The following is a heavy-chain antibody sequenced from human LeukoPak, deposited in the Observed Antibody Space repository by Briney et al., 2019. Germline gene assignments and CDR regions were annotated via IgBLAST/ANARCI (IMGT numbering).Heavy chain of an antibody. CDR2: INSDGSST. CDR3: VKDSPPRYSGSPPAY. CDR1: GFTFSAFW. J-gene: IGHJ4*02. V-gene: IGHV3-74*01. D-gene: IGHD1-26*01. Sequence: GGSLRLSCAASGFTFSAFWMHWVRQAPGKGLVWVSRINSDGSSTTYADSVKGRFTISRDNAKNSLYLQMNSLRADDTAVYYCVKDSPPRYSGSPPAYWGQGTLVTVSS.